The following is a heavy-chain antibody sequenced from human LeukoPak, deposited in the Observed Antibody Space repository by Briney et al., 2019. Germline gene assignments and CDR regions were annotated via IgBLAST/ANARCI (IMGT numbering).Heavy chain of an antibody. V-gene: IGHV3-53*01. J-gene: IGHJ4*02. CDR2: IYSGGST. CDR3: AREIYSGYDD. Sequence: TGGSLRLSCAASGFTFSNVWMNWVRQAPGKGLEWVSVIYSGGSTYYADSVKGRFTISRDNSKNTLYLQMNSLRAEDTAVYYCAREIYSGYDDWGQGTLVTVSS. CDR1: GFTFSNVW. D-gene: IGHD5-12*01.